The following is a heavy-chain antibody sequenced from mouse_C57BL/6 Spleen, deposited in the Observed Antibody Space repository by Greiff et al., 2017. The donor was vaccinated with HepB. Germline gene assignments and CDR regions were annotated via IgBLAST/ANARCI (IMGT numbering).Heavy chain of an antibody. CDR3: ARRRGDDYDAYYAMDY. V-gene: IGHV1-69*01. CDR2: IDPSDSYT. D-gene: IGHD2-4*01. Sequence: QVQLQQPGAELVMPGASVKLSCKASGYTFTSYWMHWVKQRPGQGLEWIGEIDPSDSYTNYNQKFKGKSTLTVDKSSSTAYMQLSSLTSEDSAVYYCARRRGDDYDAYYAMDYWGQGTSVTVSS. J-gene: IGHJ4*01. CDR1: GYTFTSYW.